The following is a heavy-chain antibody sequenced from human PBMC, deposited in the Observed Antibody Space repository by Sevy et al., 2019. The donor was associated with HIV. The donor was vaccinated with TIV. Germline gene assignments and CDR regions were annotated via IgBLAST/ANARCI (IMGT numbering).Heavy chain of an antibody. CDR3: ARDKPQGVVVLPGAMWGGVDY. V-gene: IGHV1-18*01. Sequence: ASVKVSCRASGYTFRSYGISWVRQAPGQGLEWMGWISPYTGDKDFAQKVQGRISMTSDTSTGTAYMELRRLRSDDSAEYYCARDKPQGVVVLPGAMWGGVDYWGQGTLVTVSS. CDR2: ISPYTGDK. D-gene: IGHD2-2*01. J-gene: IGHJ4*02. CDR1: GYTFRSYG.